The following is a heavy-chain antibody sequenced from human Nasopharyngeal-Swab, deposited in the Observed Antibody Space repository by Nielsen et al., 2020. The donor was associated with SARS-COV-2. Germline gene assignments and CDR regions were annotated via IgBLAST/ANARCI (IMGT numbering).Heavy chain of an antibody. Sequence: GESLKISCTASGFTFGDYAMSWVRQAPGKGLEWVGFIRSKACGGTTEYAASVKGRFTISRDDSKSIAYLQMNSLKTEDTAVYYCTRVIRIAVAGTLYYYYYYYMDVWGKGTTVTVSS. CDR2: IRSKACGGTT. CDR1: GFTFGDYA. V-gene: IGHV3-49*04. CDR3: TRVIRIAVAGTLYYYYYYYMDV. J-gene: IGHJ6*03. D-gene: IGHD6-19*01.